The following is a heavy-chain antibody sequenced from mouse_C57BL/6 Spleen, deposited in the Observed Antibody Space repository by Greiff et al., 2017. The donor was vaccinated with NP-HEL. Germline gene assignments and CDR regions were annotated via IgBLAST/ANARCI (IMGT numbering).Heavy chain of an antibody. V-gene: IGHV1-52*01. CDR2: IDPSDSET. J-gene: IGHJ3*01. D-gene: IGHD1-1*01. CDR3: ARGGYGSSTAY. Sequence: QVQLQQPGAELVRPGSSVKLSCKASGYTFTSYWMHWVKQRPIQGLEWIGNIDPSDSETHYNQKFKDKATLTVDKSSSTAYMQLSSLTSEDSAVYYCARGGYGSSTAYRGQETLVTVSA. CDR1: GYTFTSYW.